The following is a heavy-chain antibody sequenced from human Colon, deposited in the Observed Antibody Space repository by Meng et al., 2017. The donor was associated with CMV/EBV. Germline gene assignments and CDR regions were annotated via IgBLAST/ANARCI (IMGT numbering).Heavy chain of an antibody. J-gene: IGHJ5*02. CDR1: GFTFSSYW. V-gene: IGHV3-74*01. D-gene: IGHD3-10*01. Sequence: GGSLRLSCEASGFTFSSYWMYWVRQVPGKGLVWVSFINTEGDFERYADSVKGRFAISRDNAKNTLYLQMNSLRAEDTAFYYCARRGKISGSNWFDPGGQGTLVTVPQ. CDR3: ARRGKISGSNWFDP. CDR2: INTEGDFE.